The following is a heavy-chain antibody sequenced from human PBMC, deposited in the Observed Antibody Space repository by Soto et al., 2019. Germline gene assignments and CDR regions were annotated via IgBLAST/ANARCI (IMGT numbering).Heavy chain of an antibody. CDR1: GGSISSSSYY. CDR2: IYYSGST. CDR3: ARHGMDYYDSSGYCYSPYYFDC. V-gene: IGHV4-39*01. D-gene: IGHD3-22*01. J-gene: IGHJ4*02. Sequence: SETLSLTCTVSGGSISSSSYYWCWIRQPPGKGLEWIGSIYYSGSTYYNPSLKSRVTISVDTSKNQFSLKLSSVTAADTAVYYCARHGMDYYDSSGYCYSPYYFDCCGQGTLVT.